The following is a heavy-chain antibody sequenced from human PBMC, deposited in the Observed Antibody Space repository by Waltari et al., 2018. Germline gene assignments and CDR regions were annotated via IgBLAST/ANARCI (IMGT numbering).Heavy chain of an antibody. CDR1: GYSFTGHY. CDR3: AREVSGYYYMDV. V-gene: IGHV1-2*02. D-gene: IGHD6-6*01. CDR2: LNPNTGYT. Sequence: QVQVVQSGAEVRKPGASVEVSCKASGYSFTGHYMHWVRQAPGQGLEWMGWLNPNTGYTNYAKKFQGRVAMTRDTSISTAYMELSRLTSDDTAVYFCAREVSGYYYMDVWGKGTTVTISS. J-gene: IGHJ6*03.